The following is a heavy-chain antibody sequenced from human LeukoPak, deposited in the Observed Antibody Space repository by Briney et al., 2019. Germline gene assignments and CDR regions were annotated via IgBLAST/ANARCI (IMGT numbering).Heavy chain of an antibody. V-gene: IGHV3-23*01. D-gene: IGHD6-6*01. CDR1: GFTVNSNY. CDR2: ISGSGGST. Sequence: GGSLRLSCAVSGFTVNSNYMSWVRQAPGKGLEWVSVISGSGGSTYYADSVKGRFTISRDNSKNTLYVQMNSLRAEDTAVYYCAKDHVLDFWGQGTLVTVSS. J-gene: IGHJ4*02. CDR3: AKDHVLDF.